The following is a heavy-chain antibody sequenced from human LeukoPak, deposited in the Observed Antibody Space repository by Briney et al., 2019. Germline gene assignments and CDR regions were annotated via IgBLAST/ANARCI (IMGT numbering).Heavy chain of an antibody. CDR3: ARALWFGESIAP. Sequence: PGGSLRLSCAASGFTFSSYGINWVRQPPGKGLEWIGEINHSGSTNYNPSLKSRVTISVDTSKNQFSLKLSSVTAADTAVYYCARALWFGESIAPWGQGTLVTVSS. J-gene: IGHJ5*02. D-gene: IGHD3-10*01. CDR1: GFTFSSYG. V-gene: IGHV4-34*01. CDR2: INHSGST.